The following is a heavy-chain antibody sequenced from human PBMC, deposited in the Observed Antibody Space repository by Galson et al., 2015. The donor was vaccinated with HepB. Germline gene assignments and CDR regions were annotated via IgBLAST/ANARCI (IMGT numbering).Heavy chain of an antibody. V-gene: IGHV3-48*02. CDR2: ISSSSSTI. CDR3: ASEGAFDI. CDR1: GFTFSSYS. J-gene: IGHJ3*02. Sequence: SLRLSCAASGFTFSSYSMNWVRQAPGKGLEWVSYISSSSSTINYADSVKGRFTISRDNAKNLLYLQMNSLRDEDTAVYYCASEGAFDIWGQGTMVTVSS.